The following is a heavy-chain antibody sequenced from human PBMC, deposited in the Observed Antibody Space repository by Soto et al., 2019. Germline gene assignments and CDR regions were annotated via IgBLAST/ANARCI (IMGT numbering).Heavy chain of an antibody. Sequence: QVRLAQSGTEVREPGASVKISCQTSGYRFTTFAIQWVRRAAGQRLEWMGWINPANGNTKYAQKFQGRVKIAADTSASTVFMELSNLRPADTAVYFSARETEITDDYSLYGLDVWGRGTAISVSS. J-gene: IGHJ6*02. V-gene: IGHV1-3*01. CDR1: GYRFTTFA. D-gene: IGHD1-20*01. CDR2: INPANGNT. CDR3: ARETEITDDYSLYGLDV.